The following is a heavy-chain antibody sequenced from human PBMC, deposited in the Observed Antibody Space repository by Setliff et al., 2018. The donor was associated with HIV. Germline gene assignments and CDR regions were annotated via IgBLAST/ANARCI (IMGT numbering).Heavy chain of an antibody. V-gene: IGHV4-34*01. J-gene: IGHJ3*02. CDR2: INHSGST. Sequence: KPSETLSLTCAVYGGSFNGYSWTWIRQPPGKGLEWIGGINHSGSTNYNPSLKSRVTISVDTSKNQFSLKLSSVTAADTAVYYCARNPCSGGSCPDAFDIWGQGTMVTVSS. CDR3: ARNPCSGGSCPDAFDI. CDR1: GGSFNGYS. D-gene: IGHD2-15*01.